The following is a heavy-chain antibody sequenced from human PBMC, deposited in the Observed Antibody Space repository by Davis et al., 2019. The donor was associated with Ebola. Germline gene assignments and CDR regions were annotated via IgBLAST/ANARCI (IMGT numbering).Heavy chain of an antibody. CDR1: GYSFTNYW. CDR2: IYPGDSNT. V-gene: IGHV5-51*01. CDR3: ARHRPFGDYAIDY. D-gene: IGHD4-17*01. J-gene: IGHJ4*02. Sequence: GESLKISCEGSGYSFTNYWIGWVRQMPGKGLEWMGMIYPGDSNTKYSPSFPGQVTMSADKSITTAYLQWSSLKASDTAMYYCARHRPFGDYAIDYWGQGTLVTVSS.